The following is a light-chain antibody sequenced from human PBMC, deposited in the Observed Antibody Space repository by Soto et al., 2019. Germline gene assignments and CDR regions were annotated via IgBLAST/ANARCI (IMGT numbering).Light chain of an antibody. CDR3: QQRSNWPRT. J-gene: IGKJ2*01. CDR1: QSVSSY. Sequence: EIVLTQSPATPSLSPGDRATLSCRASQSVSSYLAWYQQKPGQAPRLLIYDASNRATGIPARFSGSGSGTDFTLTISSLEPEDFAVYYCQQRSNWPRTFGQGTKLEIK. CDR2: DAS. V-gene: IGKV3-11*01.